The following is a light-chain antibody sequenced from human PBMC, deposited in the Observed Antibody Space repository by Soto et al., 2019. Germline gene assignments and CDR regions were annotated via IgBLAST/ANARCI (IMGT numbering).Light chain of an antibody. J-gene: IGKJ1*01. CDR1: ESVRGNY. V-gene: IGKV3-20*01. Sequence: EAVLTQSPGTLSLSPGERPTLSCRARESVRGNYLAWYQQTPGQAPSLLIYGAANRATATPDRFSGSGSGTDFTLTISRLEPEDFAVYYCQQYGSSARTFGQGTKVDIK. CDR2: GAA. CDR3: QQYGSSART.